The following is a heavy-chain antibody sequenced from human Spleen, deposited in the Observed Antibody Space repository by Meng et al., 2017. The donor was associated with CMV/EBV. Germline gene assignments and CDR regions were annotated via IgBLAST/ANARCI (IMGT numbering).Heavy chain of an antibody. CDR1: GDSVSSGSYY. Sequence: SETLSLTCTVSGDSVSSGSYYWSWIRQPPGKGLEWIGYIYYSGSTNYNPSLKSRVTISVDTSKNQFSLKLSSVTAADTAVFYCARVEVLDYYYAMDVWGRGTTVTVSS. J-gene: IGHJ6*02. CDR3: ARVEVLDYYYAMDV. V-gene: IGHV4-61*01. CDR2: IYYSGST.